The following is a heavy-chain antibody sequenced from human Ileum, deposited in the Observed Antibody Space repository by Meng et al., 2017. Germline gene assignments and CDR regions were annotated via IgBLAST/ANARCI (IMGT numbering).Heavy chain of an antibody. CDR1: GGSSSSSNW. CDR3: ASLRYNWNYSADY. J-gene: IGHJ4*02. D-gene: IGHD1-7*01. Sequence: VQLQVEGTGLVTPSGTLSLICAVSGGSSSSSNWWSWVRQPPGKGLEWIGEIYHSGSTNYNPSLKSRVTISVDKSKNQFSLKLSSVTAADTAVYYCASLRYNWNYSADYWGQGTLVTVSS. CDR2: IYHSGST. V-gene: IGHV4-4*02.